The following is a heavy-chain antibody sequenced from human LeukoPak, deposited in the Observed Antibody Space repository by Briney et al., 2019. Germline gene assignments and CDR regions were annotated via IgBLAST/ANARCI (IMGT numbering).Heavy chain of an antibody. V-gene: IGHV4-39*07. J-gene: IGHJ4*02. Sequence: SETLSLTCTVSGGSISSSSYYWGWIRQPPGKGLEWIGSIYYSGSTNYNPSLKSRVTISVDTSKNQFSLRLSSVTAADTAVYYCARGGYCGGDCYFYYWGQGTLVTVSS. D-gene: IGHD2-21*02. CDR1: GGSISSSSYY. CDR3: ARGGYCGGDCYFYY. CDR2: IYYSGST.